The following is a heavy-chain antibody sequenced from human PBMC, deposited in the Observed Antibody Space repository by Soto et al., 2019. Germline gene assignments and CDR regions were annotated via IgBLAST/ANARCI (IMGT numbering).Heavy chain of an antibody. CDR2: ISNTGGNT. Sequence: GGSLRLSCVASGFSFGYYAMSWVRQAPGKGLEWVSAISNTGGNTYYADSVKGRFTISRDNSKNTLYVQMNSLTAEDTAVYYCAKYASSSWSLFDYWGQGTVVTVSS. J-gene: IGHJ4*02. D-gene: IGHD6-13*01. V-gene: IGHV3-23*01. CDR3: AKYASSSWSLFDY. CDR1: GFSFGYYA.